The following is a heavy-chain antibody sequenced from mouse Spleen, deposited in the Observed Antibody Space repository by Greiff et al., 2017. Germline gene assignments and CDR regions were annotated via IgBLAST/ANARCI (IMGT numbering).Heavy chain of an antibody. CDR2: TFYSGIT. CDR3: ARVDRYYWYFDV. Sequence: EVQRVESGPSLVRPSQTLSLTCTVTGFSINSDCYWIWIRQFPGNKLEYIGYTFYSGITYYNPSLESRTYITRDTSKNQFSLKLSSVTTEDTATYYCARVDRYYWYFDVWGAGTTVTVSS. CDR1: GFSINSDCY. V-gene: IGHV3-3*01. J-gene: IGHJ1*01. D-gene: IGHD2-14*01.